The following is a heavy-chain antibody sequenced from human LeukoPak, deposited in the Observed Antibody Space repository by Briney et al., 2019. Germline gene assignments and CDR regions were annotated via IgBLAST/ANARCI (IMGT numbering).Heavy chain of an antibody. Sequence: SETLSLTCAVYGGSFSGYYWSWIRQPPGKGLEWIGEINHSGSTNYNPSLKSRVTISVDTSKNQFSLKLSSVTAADTAVYYCARVQQWLVGIDYWGQGTLVTVSS. CDR3: ARVQQWLVGIDY. V-gene: IGHV4-34*01. D-gene: IGHD6-19*01. J-gene: IGHJ4*02. CDR1: GGSFSGYY. CDR2: INHSGST.